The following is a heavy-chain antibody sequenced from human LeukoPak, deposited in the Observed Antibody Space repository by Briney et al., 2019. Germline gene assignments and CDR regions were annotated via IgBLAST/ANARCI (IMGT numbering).Heavy chain of an antibody. D-gene: IGHD2-15*01. CDR1: GGSISSGGYY. J-gene: IGHJ4*02. V-gene: IGHV4-30-2*01. CDR2: IYHSGST. CDR3: ARDVGCSGGSCYSDY. Sequence: SETLSLACTVSGGSISSGGYYWSWIRQPPGRGLEWIGYIYHSGSTYYNPSLKSRVTISVDRSKNQFSLKLSSVTAADTAVYYCARDVGCSGGSCYSDYWGQGTLVTVSS.